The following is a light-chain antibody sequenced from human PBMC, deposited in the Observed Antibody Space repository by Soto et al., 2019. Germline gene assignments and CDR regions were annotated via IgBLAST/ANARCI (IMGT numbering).Light chain of an antibody. CDR2: DVS. CDR1: SSDVGGYNY. Sequence: GLTQPASVSGSPGQPITMSCTGTSSDVGGYNYVSWYQHHPGKAPKLMIFDVSNRPSGVSNRFSGSKSGNTASLTISGLQPEDEADYYCSSYTTSNTRQIVFGTGTKVTVL. J-gene: IGLJ1*01. CDR3: SSYTTSNTRQIV. V-gene: IGLV2-14*03.